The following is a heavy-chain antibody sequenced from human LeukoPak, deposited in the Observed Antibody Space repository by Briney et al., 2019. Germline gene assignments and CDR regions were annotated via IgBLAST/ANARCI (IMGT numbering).Heavy chain of an antibody. CDR3: ARELRFLEWLLDY. Sequence: GGSLRLSXAASGFTFSSYSMNWVRQAPGKGLEWVSSISSSSSYIYYADSVKGRFTISRDNAKNSLYLQMNSLRAEDTAVYYCARELRFLEWLLDYWGQVTLVTVSS. J-gene: IGHJ4*02. D-gene: IGHD3-3*01. CDR2: ISSSSSYI. V-gene: IGHV3-21*01. CDR1: GFTFSSYS.